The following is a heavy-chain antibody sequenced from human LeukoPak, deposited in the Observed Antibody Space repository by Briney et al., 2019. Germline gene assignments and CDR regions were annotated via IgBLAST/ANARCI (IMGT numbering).Heavy chain of an antibody. D-gene: IGHD3-10*01. V-gene: IGHV4-34*01. CDR3: ASSRRITMVRGVGYFDY. CDR2: INHSGST. CDR1: GGSFSGYY. Sequence: SETLSLTCAVYGGSFSGYYWSWIRQPPGKGLEWIGEINHSGSTNYNPSLKSRVTISVDTSKNQFSLKLSSVTAADTAVYYCASSRRITMVRGVGYFDYWGQGTLVTVSS. J-gene: IGHJ4*02.